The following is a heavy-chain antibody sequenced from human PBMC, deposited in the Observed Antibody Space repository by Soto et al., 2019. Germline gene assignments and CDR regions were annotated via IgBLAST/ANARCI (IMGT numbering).Heavy chain of an antibody. CDR2: IHHSGST. CDR1: GGSFSGYY. J-gene: IGHJ4*02. CDR3: ASSPSGDHHD. V-gene: IGHV4-34*01. Sequence: SETLSLTCAVYGGSFSGYYWSWIRQPPGTGLEGIGEIHHSGSTNYNPSLKSQVTISVDTSKNKFSLKLSSVTAADTAVYYCASSPSGDHHDGGQGTLVTVSS. D-gene: IGHD7-27*01.